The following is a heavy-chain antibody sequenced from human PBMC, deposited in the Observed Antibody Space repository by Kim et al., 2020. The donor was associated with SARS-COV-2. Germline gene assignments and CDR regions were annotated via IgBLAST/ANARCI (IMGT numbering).Heavy chain of an antibody. D-gene: IGHD6-13*01. CDR2: IYYTGRT. Sequence: SETLSLTCTVSGAPISISSYYWGWIRQPPGKGLEWIGSIYYTGRTYYNPSLLSRVTISVDTSKNQFSLKLSSVTAADTAVYYCARRVIADGTDYYYYGMDVWGQGTTVIVSS. J-gene: IGHJ6*02. CDR3: ARRVIADGTDYYYYGMDV. CDR1: GAPISISSYY. V-gene: IGHV4-39*01.